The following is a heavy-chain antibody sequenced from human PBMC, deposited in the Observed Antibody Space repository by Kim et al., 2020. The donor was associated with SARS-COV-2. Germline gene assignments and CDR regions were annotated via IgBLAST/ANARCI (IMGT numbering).Heavy chain of an antibody. CDR1: GFTFSDYY. CDR2: ISSSSSYT. D-gene: IGHD3-10*01. Sequence: GGSLRLSCAASGFTFSDYYMSWIRQAPGKGLEWVSYISSSSSYTNYADSVKGRFTISRDNAKNSLYLQMNSLRAEDTAVYYCARSWSTMVQGVISYYGMDVWGQGTTVTVSS. J-gene: IGHJ6*02. V-gene: IGHV3-11*03. CDR3: ARSWSTMVQGVISYYGMDV.